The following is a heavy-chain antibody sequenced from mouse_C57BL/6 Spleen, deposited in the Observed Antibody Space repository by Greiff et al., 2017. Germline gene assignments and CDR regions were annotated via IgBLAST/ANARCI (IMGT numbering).Heavy chain of an antibody. D-gene: IGHD1-1*01. V-gene: IGHV5-17*01. CDR2: ISSGSSTI. CDR3: AGGHDGSSYWYFDV. J-gene: IGHJ1*03. Sequence: EVKLVESGGGLVKPGGSLKLSCAASGFTFSDYGMHWVRQAPEKGLEWVAYISSGSSTIYYADTVKGRFTISRDNAKNTLFLQMTSLRSEDTAMYYCAGGHDGSSYWYFDVWGTGTTVTASS. CDR1: GFTFSDYG.